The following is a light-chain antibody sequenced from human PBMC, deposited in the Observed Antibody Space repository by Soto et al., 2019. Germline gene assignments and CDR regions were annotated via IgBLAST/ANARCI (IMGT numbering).Light chain of an antibody. CDR2: AAS. Sequence: DGQMTQSPSSLSASIGDRVTITCRSSQVITNDLGWYQQKPGKAPKRLIYAASTLQSGVPSRFSGSGSGTEFTLTISSLQPEDFATYYCLQHNTYPCTFGQGTKVDIK. CDR1: QVITND. J-gene: IGKJ1*01. V-gene: IGKV1-17*01. CDR3: LQHNTYPCT.